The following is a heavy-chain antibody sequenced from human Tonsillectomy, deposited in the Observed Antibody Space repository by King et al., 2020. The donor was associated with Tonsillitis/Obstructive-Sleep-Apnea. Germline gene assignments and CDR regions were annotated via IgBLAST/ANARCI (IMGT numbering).Heavy chain of an antibody. Sequence: VQLVESGGGLVQPGRSLRLSCAASGFTFDDYAMHWDRQAPGKGLEWVSGISWNSGSIGYADSVKGRFTISRDNAKNSLYLQMNSLRAEDTALYYCAKDRDSSSWYYFDYWGQGTLVTVSS. CDR3: AKDRDSSSWYYFDY. CDR1: GFTFDDYA. J-gene: IGHJ4*02. CDR2: ISWNSGSI. D-gene: IGHD6-13*01. V-gene: IGHV3-9*01.